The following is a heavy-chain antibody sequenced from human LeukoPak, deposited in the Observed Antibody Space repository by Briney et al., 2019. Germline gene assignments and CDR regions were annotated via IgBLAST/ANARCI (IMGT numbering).Heavy chain of an antibody. D-gene: IGHD5-12*01. CDR1: GFTFSSYS. CDR3: ARGPQWLRLFYYYYYMDV. J-gene: IGHJ6*03. V-gene: IGHV3-48*04. Sequence: GGSRRLSCAASGFTFSSYSMNWVRQAPGKGLEWVSYISSSSSTIYYADSVKGRFTISRDNAKNSLYLQMNSLRSEDTAVYYCARGPQWLRLFYYYYYMDVWGKGTTVTVSS. CDR2: ISSSSSTI.